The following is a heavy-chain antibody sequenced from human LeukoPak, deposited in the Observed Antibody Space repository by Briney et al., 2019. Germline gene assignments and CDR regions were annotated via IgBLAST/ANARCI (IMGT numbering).Heavy chain of an antibody. D-gene: IGHD3-10*01. V-gene: IGHV4-59*08. CDR2: IYYSGST. CDR1: GGSISSYY. Sequence: SETLSLTCTVSGGSISSYYWNWIRQPPGKGLEWIGYIYYSGSTNYNPSLKSRVTISVDTSKNQFSLKLSSVTAADTAVYYCVRRVYGSEFDYWGQGTLVTVSS. J-gene: IGHJ4*02. CDR3: VRRVYGSEFDY.